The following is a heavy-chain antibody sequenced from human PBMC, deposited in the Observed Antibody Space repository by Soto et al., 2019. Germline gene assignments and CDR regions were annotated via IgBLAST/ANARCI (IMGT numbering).Heavy chain of an antibody. J-gene: IGHJ4*02. Sequence: SETLSLTSPVSGGSISSGDYYWSWIRQPPGKGLEWIGYIYYSGSTYYNPSLKSRVTISVDTSKNQFSLKLSSVTAADTAVYYCAREIDHPTALFDYWGQGTLVTVSS. CDR2: IYYSGST. CDR3: AREIDHPTALFDY. D-gene: IGHD1-1*01. CDR1: GGSISSGDYY. V-gene: IGHV4-30-4*01.